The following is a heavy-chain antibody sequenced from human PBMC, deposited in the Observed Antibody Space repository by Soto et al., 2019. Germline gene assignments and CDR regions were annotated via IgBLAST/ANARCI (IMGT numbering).Heavy chain of an antibody. Sequence: EVQLLESGGGLVQPGGSLRLSCTASGFTFSNCAMNWVRQAPGKRLEWVSAVRGSGGSTYYADSVTGRFTISRDNSKNTVSLQINSLTAEDTAVYFCANMSLWFGELLPYYFDYWGQGTLVTVSS. CDR2: VRGSGGST. CDR3: ANMSLWFGELLPYYFDY. CDR1: GFTFSNCA. V-gene: IGHV3-23*01. J-gene: IGHJ4*02. D-gene: IGHD3-10*01.